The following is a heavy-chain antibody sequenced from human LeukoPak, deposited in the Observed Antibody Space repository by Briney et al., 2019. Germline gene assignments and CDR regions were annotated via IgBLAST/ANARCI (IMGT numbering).Heavy chain of an antibody. CDR3: ARGPIYYDSSGGRFDP. J-gene: IGHJ5*02. CDR1: GDSVSSNSGA. V-gene: IGHV6-1*01. D-gene: IGHD3-22*01. CDR2: TYYRSKWYN. Sequence: SQTFSHTCDISGDSVSSNSGAWNWIRHSPSRGLECLGWTYYRSKWYNDYAGSVKSRITINPDTSKNQFSLHLNSVTPEDTAVYYCARGPIYYDSSGGRFDPWGQGTLVTVSS.